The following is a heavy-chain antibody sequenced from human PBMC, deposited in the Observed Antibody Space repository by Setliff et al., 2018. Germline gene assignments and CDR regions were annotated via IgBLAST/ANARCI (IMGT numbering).Heavy chain of an antibody. V-gene: IGHV4-4*02. CDR1: GGSISSGNW. CDR3: ARKKAVYWYYGMDV. D-gene: IGHD2-15*01. CDR2: INHSGKT. J-gene: IGHJ6*02. Sequence: SETLSLTCAVSGGSISSGNWWSWVRQTPGKGLEWIGEINHSGKTNHKPSLKSRVTMSVDKSKNQFSLKLNSVTAADTAVYYCARKKAVYWYYGMDVWGQGTTVTVSS.